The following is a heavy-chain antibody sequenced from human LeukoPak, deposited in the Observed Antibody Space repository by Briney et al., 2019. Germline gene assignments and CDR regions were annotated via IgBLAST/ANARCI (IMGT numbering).Heavy chain of an antibody. J-gene: IGHJ4*02. Sequence: SQTLSLTCTVSGGSISSGNYYWSWIRQPAGKGLAWIGRIYTSGSTNYNPSLKSRVTISADTSKNQISLSLSSVTAADTAVYYCARKEYSNSKFDYWGQGTLVTVSS. CDR3: ARKEYSNSKFDY. CDR2: IYTSGST. D-gene: IGHD2/OR15-2a*01. V-gene: IGHV4-61*02. CDR1: GGSISSGNYY.